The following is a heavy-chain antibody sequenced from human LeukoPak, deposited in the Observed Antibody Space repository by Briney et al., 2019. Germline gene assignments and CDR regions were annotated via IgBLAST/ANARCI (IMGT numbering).Heavy chain of an antibody. CDR1: GGSINSNDYY. CDR2: LFYGGGT. J-gene: IGHJ6*02. CDR3: ARSFEGWYCYGMDV. D-gene: IGHD2-15*01. V-gene: IGHV4-39*01. Sequence: SETLSLTCTVSGGSINSNDYYWVYIRQTPGKGLEWIGSLFYGGGTYYNPSLKSRVTMSADTSKNQFSLKLRSVTAADTAIYYCARSFEGWYCYGMDVWGQGTTVTVSS.